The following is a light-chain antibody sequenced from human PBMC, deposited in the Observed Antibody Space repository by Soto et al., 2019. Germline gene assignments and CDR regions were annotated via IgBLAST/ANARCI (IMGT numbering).Light chain of an antibody. Sequence: EIVMTQSPATLSVAPEERATLSCRASQSVSSNLAWYQQKPGQAPRLLIYGASTRATGIPARFSGSGSGTEFTLTISSLQSEDFAVYYCQLYNNWLLAFGGGTKVEIK. CDR2: GAS. V-gene: IGKV3-15*01. CDR3: QLYNNWLLA. CDR1: QSVSSN. J-gene: IGKJ4*01.